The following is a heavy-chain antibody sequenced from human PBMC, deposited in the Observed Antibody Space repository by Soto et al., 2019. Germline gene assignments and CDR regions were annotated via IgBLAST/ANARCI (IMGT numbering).Heavy chain of an antibody. V-gene: IGHV4-30-4*01. CDR3: ARGRRPYSSSWERYYHYGMDV. CDR2: IYYSGST. Sequence: QVQLQESGPGLMKPSQTLSLTCTVSGGSISSGDYYWSWIRQPPGKGLEWIGYIYYSGSTYYNPSLNSRVTMSVDTSKNQFSQELSSVTAADTTVYYCARGRRPYSSSWERYYHYGMDVWGQGTTVTVSS. J-gene: IGHJ6*02. CDR1: GGSISSGDYY. D-gene: IGHD6-13*01.